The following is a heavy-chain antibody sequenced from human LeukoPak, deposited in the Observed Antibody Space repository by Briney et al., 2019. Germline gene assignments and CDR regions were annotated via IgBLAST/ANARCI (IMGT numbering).Heavy chain of an antibody. Sequence: GGSLRLSCAASGFTFSSYGMSWVRQAPGKGLEWVSAISGSVGNTYYADSVKGRFTVSRDNSKNTLFLQMNSLRAEDTAVYYCAKDGIPLKDTPRYNWFDPWGQGTLVTVSS. CDR1: GFTFSSYG. CDR2: ISGSVGNT. CDR3: AKDGIPLKDTPRYNWFDP. V-gene: IGHV3-23*01. D-gene: IGHD2-21*01. J-gene: IGHJ5*02.